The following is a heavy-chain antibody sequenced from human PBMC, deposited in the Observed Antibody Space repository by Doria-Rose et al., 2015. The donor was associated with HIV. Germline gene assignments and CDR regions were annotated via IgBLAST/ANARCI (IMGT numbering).Heavy chain of an antibody. CDR2: ISSSGSTI. Sequence: CTASGFTLRDYYTSWIRQAPGKGLEWISYISSSGSTIFDADSVKGRFTISRDNAKNSLFLQMNSLRVEDTAVYYCARGRVIRPFDYWGQGTLVTVSS. J-gene: IGHJ4*02. CDR3: ARGRVIRPFDY. D-gene: IGHD3-16*02. CDR1: GFTLRDYY. V-gene: IGHV3-11*01.